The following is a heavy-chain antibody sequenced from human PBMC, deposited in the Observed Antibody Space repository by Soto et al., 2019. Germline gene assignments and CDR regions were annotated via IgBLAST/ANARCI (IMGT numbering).Heavy chain of an antibody. D-gene: IGHD3-10*01. CDR2: VSYDGSKQ. Sequence: PGGSLRLSCAASGFTFNSYGIHWVRQAPGQGLEWVAGVSYDGSKQYYTDSVRGRFTISRDNSRNTLDLQMNSLRAEDTAVYYCAKLGPYGSESYSFRYNWIDPWGQGTLVTVSS. J-gene: IGHJ5*02. V-gene: IGHV3-30*18. CDR3: AKLGPYGSESYSFRYNWIDP. CDR1: GFTFNSYG.